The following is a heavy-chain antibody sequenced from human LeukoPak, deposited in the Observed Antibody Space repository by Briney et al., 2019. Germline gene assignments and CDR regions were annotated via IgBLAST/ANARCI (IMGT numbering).Heavy chain of an antibody. CDR2: ISSSGSTI. V-gene: IGHV3-11*01. CDR3: ARDHSGTMIVALGAFDI. D-gene: IGHD3-22*01. J-gene: IGHJ3*02. CDR1: GFTFSDYY. Sequence: GGSLRLSCAASGFTFSDYYMSWIRQAPGKGLEWVSYISSSGSTIYYADSVKGRFTISRDNAKNSLYLQMNSLRAEDTAVYYCARDHSGTMIVALGAFDIWGQGTMVTVSS.